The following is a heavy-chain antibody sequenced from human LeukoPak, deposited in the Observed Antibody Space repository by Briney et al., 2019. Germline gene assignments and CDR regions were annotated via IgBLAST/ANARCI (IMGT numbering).Heavy chain of an antibody. CDR2: IYYSGST. Sequence: PSETLPLTCTVSGGSISSSSYYWGWIRQPPGKGLEWIGSIYYSGSTYYNPSLKSRVTISVDTSKNQFSLKLSSVTAADTAVYYCARHPEEWELEAFDIWGQGTMVTVSS. CDR3: ARHPEEWELEAFDI. CDR1: GGSISSSSYY. J-gene: IGHJ3*02. V-gene: IGHV4-39*01. D-gene: IGHD1-26*01.